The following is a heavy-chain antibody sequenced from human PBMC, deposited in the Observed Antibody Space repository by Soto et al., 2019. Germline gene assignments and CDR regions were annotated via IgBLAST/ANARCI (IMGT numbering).Heavy chain of an antibody. D-gene: IGHD2-15*01. CDR3: ARDLXXCSGGSCYSPSPPSFDY. V-gene: IGHV1-69*01. J-gene: IGHJ4*02. CDR1: GGTFSSYA. CDR2: IIPIFGTA. Sequence: QVQLVQSGAEVKKPGSSVKVSCKASGGTFSSYAISWVRQAPGQGLEWMGGIIPIFGTANYAQKFQGRVTITADESTSTAYMELSSLISEATAVYYCARDLXXCSGGSCYSPSPPSFDYWGQGTLVTVSS.